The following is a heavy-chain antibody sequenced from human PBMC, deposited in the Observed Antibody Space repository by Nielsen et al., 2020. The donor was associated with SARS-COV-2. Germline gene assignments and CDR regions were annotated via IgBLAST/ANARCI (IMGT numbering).Heavy chain of an antibody. CDR3: AREDKGIAVAGNAFDI. Sequence: GGSLRLSCAAPGFTFSSYSMNWVRQAPGKGLEWVSSISSSSSYIYYADSVKGRFTIPRDNAKNSLYLQMNSLRAEDTAVYYCAREDKGIAVAGNAFDIWGQGTMVTVSS. D-gene: IGHD6-19*01. V-gene: IGHV3-21*01. J-gene: IGHJ3*02. CDR1: GFTFSSYS. CDR2: ISSSSSYI.